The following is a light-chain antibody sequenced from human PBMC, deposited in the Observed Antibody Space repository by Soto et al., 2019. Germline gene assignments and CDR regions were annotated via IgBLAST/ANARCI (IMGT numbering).Light chain of an antibody. CDR1: QSLSRTY. CDR3: QQYGSSFRT. J-gene: IGKJ1*01. Sequence: VLKQAGGSLFLSQGERATLSCRASQSLSRTYLAWYQQKPGQAPRLLIHGASSRATGIPDRFSGSGSGSDFTLTISRLEPEDFAVYYCQQYGSSFRTFGQGTKVDIK. V-gene: IGKV3-20*01. CDR2: GAS.